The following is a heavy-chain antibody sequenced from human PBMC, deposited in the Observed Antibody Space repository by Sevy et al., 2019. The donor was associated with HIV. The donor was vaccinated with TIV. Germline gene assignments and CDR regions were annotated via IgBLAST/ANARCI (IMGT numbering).Heavy chain of an antibody. CDR3: ARGYSSSFLRQDY. CDR2: INPNSGGT. J-gene: IGHJ4*02. D-gene: IGHD6-13*01. V-gene: IGHV1-2*02. CDR1: GYTFTGYY. Sequence: ASVKVSCKASGYTFTGYYMHWVRQAPGQGLEWMGWINPNSGGTNYAQKFQGRVTMTRDTSISTAYMELGRLRSDDTAVYYCARGYSSSFLRQDYWGQGTLVTVSS.